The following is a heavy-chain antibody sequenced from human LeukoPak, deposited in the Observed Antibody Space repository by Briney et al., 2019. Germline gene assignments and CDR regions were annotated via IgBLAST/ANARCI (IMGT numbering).Heavy chain of an antibody. CDR3: ARGPGYCSSTNCYPLHMDV. D-gene: IGHD2-2*01. V-gene: IGHV1-2*06. CDR2: INPNSGGT. CDR1: GYTFTGYY. J-gene: IGHJ6*03. Sequence: ASVKVSCKASGYTFTGYYMHWARQAPGQGLEWMGRINPNSGGTNYAQKFQGRVTMTRDTSISTAYMELSRLRSDDTAVYYCARGPGYCSSTNCYPLHMDVWGKGTTVTVSS.